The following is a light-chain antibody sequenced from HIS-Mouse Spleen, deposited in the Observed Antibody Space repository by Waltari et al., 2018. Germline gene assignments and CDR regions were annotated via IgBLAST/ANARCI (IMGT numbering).Light chain of an antibody. V-gene: IGLV3-21*03. CDR1: NIGSKS. Sequence: SYVLTQPPSVSVAPGKTARITCGGNNIGSKSVHWYQQKPGQAPVLVVYDDSDRPSGIPGRFSGSNSGNTATLTISRVEAGDEADYYCQVWDSRSDHVVFGGGTKLTVL. CDR3: QVWDSRSDHVV. J-gene: IGLJ2*01. CDR2: DDS.